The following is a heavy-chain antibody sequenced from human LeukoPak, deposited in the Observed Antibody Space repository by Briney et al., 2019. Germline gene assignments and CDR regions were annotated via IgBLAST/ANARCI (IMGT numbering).Heavy chain of an antibody. CDR2: IIPILGIA. CDR3: ARSRGGTDIVVVPALYYYYMDV. J-gene: IGHJ6*03. Sequence: GASVKVSCKASGGTFSSYTISWVRQAPGQGLEGMGRIIPILGIANYVQKFQGRVTITADKPKSTAYMELSSLRSEDTAVYYCARSRGGTDIVVVPALYYYYMDVWGKGTTVTVSS. D-gene: IGHD2-2*01. V-gene: IGHV1-69*02. CDR1: GGTFSSYT.